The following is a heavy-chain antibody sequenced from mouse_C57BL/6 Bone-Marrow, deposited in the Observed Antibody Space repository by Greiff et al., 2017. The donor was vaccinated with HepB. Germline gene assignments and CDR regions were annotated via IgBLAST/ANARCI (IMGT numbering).Heavy chain of an antibody. Sequence: VQLQQSGTVLARPGASVKMSCKTSGYTFTSYWMHWVKQRPGQGLEWIGAIYPVNSDTSYNQKFKGKAKLTEVTSASTAYMELSSLTNEDSAVYYCTIHYGSSYVWFAYWGQGTLVTVSA. CDR3: TIHYGSSYVWFAY. J-gene: IGHJ3*01. CDR2: IYPVNSDT. CDR1: GYTFTSYW. V-gene: IGHV1-5*01. D-gene: IGHD1-1*01.